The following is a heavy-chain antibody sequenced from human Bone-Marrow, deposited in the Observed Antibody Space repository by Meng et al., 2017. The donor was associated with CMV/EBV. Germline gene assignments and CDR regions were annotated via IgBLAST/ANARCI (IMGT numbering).Heavy chain of an antibody. CDR2: INPNSGGT. Sequence: FTGYYMHWVRQAPGQGLEWMGWINPNSGGTNYAQKFQGRVTMTRDTSISTAYMELSRLRSDDTAVYYCARDKTTIFGVVNNWFDPWGQGTLVTVSS. CDR1: FTGYY. CDR3: ARDKTTIFGVVNNWFDP. V-gene: IGHV1-2*02. J-gene: IGHJ5*02. D-gene: IGHD3-3*01.